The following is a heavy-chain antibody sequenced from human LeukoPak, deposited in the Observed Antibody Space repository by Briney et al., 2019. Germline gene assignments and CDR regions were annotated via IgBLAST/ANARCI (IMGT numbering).Heavy chain of an antibody. CDR1: GFTFDDYA. J-gene: IGHJ4*02. CDR3: AKGGEVGYYFDY. V-gene: IGHV3-9*01. D-gene: IGHD4-17*01. Sequence: GGSLRLSCAASGFTFDDYAMHWVRQAPGKGLEWVSGISWNSGSIGYADSVKGRFTISRDNAKNSLYLQMNSLRAEDTALYYRAKGGEVGYYFDYWGQGTLVTVSS. CDR2: ISWNSGSI.